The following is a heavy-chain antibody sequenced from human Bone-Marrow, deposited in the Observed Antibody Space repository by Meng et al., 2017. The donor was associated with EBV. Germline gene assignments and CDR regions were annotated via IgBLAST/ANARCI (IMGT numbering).Heavy chain of an antibody. J-gene: IGHJ4*02. Sequence: QVALVEVGAGGRKSGSVVKVACRTSGGTFRSDAVSWVRQAPGQGLEWMGGLIPMVGAPHYAQKFQGRVTIIADESTSTHSMELNSLRSEDTAMYYCASESGRGFTPDYWGQGTLVTVSS. V-gene: IGHV1-69*01. CDR3: ASESGRGFTPDY. CDR1: GGTFRSDA. D-gene: IGHD3-10*01. CDR2: LIPMVGAP.